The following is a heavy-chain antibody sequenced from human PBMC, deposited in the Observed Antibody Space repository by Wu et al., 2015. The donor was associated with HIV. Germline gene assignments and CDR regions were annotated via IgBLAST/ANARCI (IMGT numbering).Heavy chain of an antibody. CDR2: IAPNTGDT. V-gene: IGHV1-2*02. CDR3: AKGVGYKLXPLDN. J-gene: IGHJ4*02. D-gene: IGHD2-2*02. Sequence: QVQLVQSGAEVKKPGASVKVSCKTSGYSFMYNYLNWVRQAPGQGFEWMGYIAPNTGDTKLTRKFQGRVSLTRDTSISTAYLELRGLTSDDTAVYYCAKGVGYKLXPLDNWGQGTLVIVSS. CDR1: GYSFMYNY.